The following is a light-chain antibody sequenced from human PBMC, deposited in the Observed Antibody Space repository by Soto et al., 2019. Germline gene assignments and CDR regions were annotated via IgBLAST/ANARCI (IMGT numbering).Light chain of an antibody. V-gene: IGKV3-20*01. Sequence: EIVLTQSPGTLSLSPGERATLSCRASQSVSSSFLAWYQQKPGQAPRLLIYGASSRATGIPDRFSGSGSGTHFTLTISRLEPEDLALYYCQQYDRSPLTFGGGTKVQIK. J-gene: IGKJ4*01. CDR2: GAS. CDR1: QSVSSSF. CDR3: QQYDRSPLT.